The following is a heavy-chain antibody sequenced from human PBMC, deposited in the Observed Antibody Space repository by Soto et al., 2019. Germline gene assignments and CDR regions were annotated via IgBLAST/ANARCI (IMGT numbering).Heavy chain of an antibody. CDR1: GGSISSYY. J-gene: IGHJ4*02. CDR2: IYFRGTT. CDR3: ARDYCSGTTCYEFDY. Sequence: SETLSLTCTVSGGSISSYYWSWIRQPPGKGLEWIGYIYFRGTTNYNPSLKSRVTMSADTSKNQFSLKLNSVTAADTAMYYCARDYCSGTTCYEFDYWGQGTQVTVAS. V-gene: IGHV4-59*01. D-gene: IGHD2-2*01.